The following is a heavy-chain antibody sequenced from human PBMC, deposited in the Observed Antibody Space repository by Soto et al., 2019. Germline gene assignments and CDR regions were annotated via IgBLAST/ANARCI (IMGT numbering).Heavy chain of an antibody. CDR1: GGSISSYY. CDR3: ARHDGHISGCYYGPKPYNWFDP. J-gene: IGHJ5*02. CDR2: IYYSGST. V-gene: IGHV4-59*08. Sequence: TSETLSLTCTVSGGSISSYYWSWSRQPPGKGLEWIGYIYYSGSTNYNPSLQSRVTISVDTSKNQFSLKLSSVTAADTAVYYCARHDGHISGCYYGPKPYNWFDPSGQGTLVTVSS. D-gene: IGHD6-19*01.